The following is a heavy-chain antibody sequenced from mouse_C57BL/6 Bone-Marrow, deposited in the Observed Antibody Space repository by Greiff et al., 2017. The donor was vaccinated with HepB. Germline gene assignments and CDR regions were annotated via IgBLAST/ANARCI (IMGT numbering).Heavy chain of an antibody. CDR3: VSLYYYGSPDY. J-gene: IGHJ4*01. D-gene: IGHD1-1*01. CDR1: GFSFNTYA. CDR2: IRSKSNNYAT. V-gene: IGHV10-1*01. Sequence: EVQRVESGGGLVQPKGSLKLSCAASGFSFNTYAMNWVRQAPGKGLEWVARIRSKSNNYATYYADSVKDRFTISRDDSESMLYLQMNNLKTEDTAMYYCVSLYYYGSPDYWGQGTSVTVSS.